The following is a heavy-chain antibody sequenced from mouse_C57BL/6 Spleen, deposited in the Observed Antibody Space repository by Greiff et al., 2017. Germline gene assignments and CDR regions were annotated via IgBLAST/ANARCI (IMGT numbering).Heavy chain of an antibody. CDR1: GYTFTDYY. V-gene: IGHV1-26*01. CDR2: INPNNGGT. CDR3: ARRGTGNFDY. D-gene: IGHD3-3*01. Sequence: VQLQQSGPELVKPGASVKISCKASGYTFTDYYMNWVKQSHGKSLEWIGDINPNNGGTSYNQKFKGKATLTVDKSSSTAYMELRSLTSEDSAVYYCARRGTGNFDYWGQGTTLTVSS. J-gene: IGHJ2*01.